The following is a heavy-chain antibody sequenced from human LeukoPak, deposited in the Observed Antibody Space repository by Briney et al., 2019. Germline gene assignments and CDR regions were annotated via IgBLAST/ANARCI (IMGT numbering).Heavy chain of an antibody. Sequence: PSQTLSLTCTVSGGSISSGSYYWSWIRQPAGKGLEWIGRIYTSGSTNYNPSLKSRVTISVDTSKNQFSLKLSSVTAADTAVYYCARALGRAAAYYYYYMDVWGKGTTVTISS. CDR1: GGSISSGSYY. D-gene: IGHD6-13*01. CDR3: ARALGRAAAYYYYYMDV. CDR2: IYTSGST. V-gene: IGHV4-61*02. J-gene: IGHJ6*03.